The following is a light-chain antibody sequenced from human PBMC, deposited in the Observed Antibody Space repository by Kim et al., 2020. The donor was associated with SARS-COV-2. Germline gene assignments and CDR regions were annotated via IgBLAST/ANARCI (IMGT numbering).Light chain of an antibody. J-gene: IGKJ5*01. CDR3: QQYSNWFPIT. CDR1: ESVTDR. CDR2: EVS. Sequence: SPGAPFTLSPRAGESVTDRLAWYQQKPGQAPRLLIYEVSTRATGIPGRFSGSGSGTEFTLTITSLQSEDFAVYYCQQYSNWFPITFGQGTRLEIK. V-gene: IGKV3-15*01.